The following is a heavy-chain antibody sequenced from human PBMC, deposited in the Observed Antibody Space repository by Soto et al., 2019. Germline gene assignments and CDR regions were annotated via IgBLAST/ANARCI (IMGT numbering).Heavy chain of an antibody. CDR3: ASGEAASSALDI. V-gene: IGHV1-8*01. J-gene: IGHJ3*02. D-gene: IGHD2-15*01. CDR2: MNPNSGNT. Sequence: QVQLVQSGAEVKKPGASVKVSCKAYGYTFTSYDLNWVRQATGQGLEWMGWMNPNSGNTGYAQKFQGSVTMPRNTSKRTAYMERSSLTSENTAVYYCASGEAASSALDIWGQGTMVTFCS. CDR1: GYTFTSYD.